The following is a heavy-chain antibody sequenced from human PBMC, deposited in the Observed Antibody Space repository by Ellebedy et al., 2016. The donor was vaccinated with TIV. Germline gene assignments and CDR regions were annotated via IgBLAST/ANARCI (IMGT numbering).Heavy chain of an antibody. V-gene: IGHV3-30*04. J-gene: IGHJ4*02. CDR2: ISYVGRKT. CDR3: ARDGEQYDFWSGFLDN. D-gene: IGHD3/OR15-3a*01. Sequence: PGGSLRLSCTVSGFTFSDYALHWVRQAPGEGLEWVAGISYVGRKTFYGDSVKGRFTISRDNSKNTLYLQMNNLTVDDTAVYYCARDGEQYDFWSGFLDNWGQGTLVTVSS. CDR1: GFTFSDYA.